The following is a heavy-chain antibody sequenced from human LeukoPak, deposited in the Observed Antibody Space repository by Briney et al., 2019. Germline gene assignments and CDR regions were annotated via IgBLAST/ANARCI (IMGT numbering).Heavy chain of an antibody. CDR2: ISAYNGNT. Sequence: ASVKVSCKASGYTFTSYGISWVRQAPGQGLEWMGWISAYNGNTNYAQKLQGRVTMTTDTSTSTAYMELRSLRSDDTAVYYCARDWPPGYCSGGSCYQEGPDYGGQGTLVTVSS. D-gene: IGHD2-15*01. J-gene: IGHJ4*02. CDR3: ARDWPPGYCSGGSCYQEGPDY. V-gene: IGHV1-18*01. CDR1: GYTFTSYG.